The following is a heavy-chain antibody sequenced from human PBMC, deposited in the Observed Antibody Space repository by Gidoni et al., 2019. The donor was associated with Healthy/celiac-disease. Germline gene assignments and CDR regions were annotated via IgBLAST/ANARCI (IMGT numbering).Heavy chain of an antibody. CDR2: SRRKAYGGTT. J-gene: IGHJ1*01. D-gene: IGHD3-9*01. CDR3: TRVGSGYYDILTGYYTPGYFQH. CDR1: GFTFGAFA. V-gene: IGHV3-49*03. Sequence: EVQLVESGGGLVQPGRSLRLSCTASGFTFGAFAISGFLQAPGKGLEWVGFSRRKAYGGTTEYAASVKGRFTISRDDSKSIAYLQMNSLKTEDTAVYYCTRVGSGYYDILTGYYTPGYFQHWGQGTLVTVSS.